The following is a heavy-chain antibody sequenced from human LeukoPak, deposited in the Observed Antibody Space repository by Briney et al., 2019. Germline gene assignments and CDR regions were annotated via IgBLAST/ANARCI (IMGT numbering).Heavy chain of an antibody. D-gene: IGHD2-8*02. J-gene: IGHJ3*02. V-gene: IGHV3-48*01. CDR2: ISSGSSAI. Sequence: GGSLRLSCAPSGFTFNTYSMNWVRQTPGKGLEWVSYISSGSSAIYYADSVKGRFTISRDNAKNSLYLQLSSLRAEDTAVYYCARAPTWSAAFDIWGQGTMVTVSS. CDR3: ARAPTWSAAFDI. CDR1: GFTFNTYS.